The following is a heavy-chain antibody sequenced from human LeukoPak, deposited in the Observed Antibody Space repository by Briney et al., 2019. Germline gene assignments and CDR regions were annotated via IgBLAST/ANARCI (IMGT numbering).Heavy chain of an antibody. J-gene: IGHJ3*02. D-gene: IGHD5-24*01. CDR1: GGSFSSSSYY. CDR2: MYYSGST. CDR3: ARHFDRDGYKSNAFDI. V-gene: IGHV4-39*01. Sequence: SETLSLTCTVSGGSFSSSSYYWGWIRQPPGKGLEWIGSMYYSGSTYYNASLRSRVTISVDTSKNQFSLKLSSVTAADTAVYYCARHFDRDGYKSNAFDIWGQGTMVTVSS.